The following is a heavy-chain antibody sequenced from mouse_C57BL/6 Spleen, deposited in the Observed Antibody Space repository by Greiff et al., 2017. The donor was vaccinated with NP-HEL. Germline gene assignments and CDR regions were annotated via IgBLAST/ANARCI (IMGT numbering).Heavy chain of an antibody. CDR2: IHPNSGST. CDR1: GYTFTSYW. CDR3: ARGPLLLGFAY. V-gene: IGHV1-64*01. J-gene: IGHJ3*01. D-gene: IGHD1-1*01. Sequence: QVQLQQPGAELVKPGASVKLSCKASGYTFTSYWMHWVKQRPGQGLEWIGMIHPNSGSTNYNEKFKSKATLTVDKSSSTAYMQLSSLTSEDSAVYYCARGPLLLGFAYWGQGTLVTVSA.